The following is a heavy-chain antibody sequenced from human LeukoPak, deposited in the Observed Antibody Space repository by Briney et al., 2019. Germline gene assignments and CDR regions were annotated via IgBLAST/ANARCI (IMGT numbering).Heavy chain of an antibody. D-gene: IGHD3-3*02. CDR3: VRDDDIYGSDY. V-gene: IGHV3-74*01. CDR2: VKKDDTYR. Sequence: PGGSLRLSCAASGFIFSRHWMHWVRQAPGEGLECVARVKKDDTYRDYADSVKGRFTISRDNAKNTLYLQMNSLRVEDTARYYCVRDDDIYGSDYWGQGTVVTVSS. J-gene: IGHJ4*02. CDR1: GFIFSRHW.